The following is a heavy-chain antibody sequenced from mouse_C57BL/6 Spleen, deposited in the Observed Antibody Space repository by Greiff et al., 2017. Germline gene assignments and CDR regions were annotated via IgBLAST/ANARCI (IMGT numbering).Heavy chain of an antibody. V-gene: IGHV1-26*01. Sequence: EVQLQQSGPELVKPGASVKISCKASGYTFTDYYMNWVKQSHGKSLEWIGDINPNNGGTSYNQKFKGKATLTVDKSSSTAYMELRSLTSEDSAVYYCARYDCYEGFAYWGQGTLVTVSA. J-gene: IGHJ3*01. CDR3: ARYDCYEGFAY. CDR1: GYTFTDYY. D-gene: IGHD2-3*01. CDR2: INPNNGGT.